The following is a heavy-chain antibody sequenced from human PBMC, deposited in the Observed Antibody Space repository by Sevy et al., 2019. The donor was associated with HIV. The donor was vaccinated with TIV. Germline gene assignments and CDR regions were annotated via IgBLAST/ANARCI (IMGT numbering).Heavy chain of an antibody. CDR3: AKDGPPYYTSGSYMYYFDY. Sequence: GGSLRLSCAASGFTFSSFGMHWVRQVPGKGLEWVSFISYDGSDKRYVDSVKGRFTISIDSSKNTLYLQMNSLRGGDTAVYYCAKDGPPYYTSGSYMYYFDYWGQGALVTVSS. V-gene: IGHV3-30*18. CDR1: GFTFSSFG. CDR2: ISYDGSDK. D-gene: IGHD3-10*01. J-gene: IGHJ4*02.